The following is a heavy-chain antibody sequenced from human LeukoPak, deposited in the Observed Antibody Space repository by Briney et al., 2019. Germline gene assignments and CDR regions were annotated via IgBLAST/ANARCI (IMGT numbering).Heavy chain of an antibody. CDR2: ISGTGGST. D-gene: IGHD3-22*01. V-gene: IGHV3-23*01. J-gene: IGHJ3*02. CDR3: AKAPYYYDTSGYSFDI. Sequence: GGSLRLSCAASGFTFSSYAMSWVRQAPGKGLEWVSVISGTGGSTYYAGSVKGRFTISRDNSKNTLYLQMNSLRAEDTAVYYCAKAPYYYDTSGYSFDIWGQGTMVTVSS. CDR1: GFTFSSYA.